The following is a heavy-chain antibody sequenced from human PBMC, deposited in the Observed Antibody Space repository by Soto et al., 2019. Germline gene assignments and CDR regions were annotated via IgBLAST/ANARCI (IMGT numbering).Heavy chain of an antibody. CDR2: IYYSGST. J-gene: IGHJ4*02. Sequence: SETLSLTCTVSGGSISSGGYYWSWIRQHPGKGLEWIGYIYYSGSTYYNPSLKSRVTISVDTSKNQFSLKLGSVTAADTAVYYCARSVEVRGVIPFDYWGQGTLVTVSS. CDR3: ARSVEVRGVIPFDY. D-gene: IGHD3-10*01. V-gene: IGHV4-31*03. CDR1: GGSISSGGYY.